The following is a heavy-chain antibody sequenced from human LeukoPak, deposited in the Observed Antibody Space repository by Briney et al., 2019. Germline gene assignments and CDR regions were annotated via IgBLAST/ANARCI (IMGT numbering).Heavy chain of an antibody. CDR3: AKDLKRGYSYGYWAFTPGY. Sequence: GSLILSCAASGFTLSSYAMSWVRQAPGKGLEWVSLIYSDNTHYSYSVKGRFTISRDNSKNTLYLQMNSLRPEDTAVYYCAKDLKRGYSYGYWAFTPGYWGQGTLVTVSS. CDR1: GFTLSSYA. J-gene: IGHJ4*02. D-gene: IGHD5-18*01. CDR2: IYSDNT. V-gene: IGHV3-66*03.